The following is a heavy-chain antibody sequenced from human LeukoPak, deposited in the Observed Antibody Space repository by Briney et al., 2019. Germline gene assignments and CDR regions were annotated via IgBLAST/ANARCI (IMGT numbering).Heavy chain of an antibody. V-gene: IGHV4-61*02. CDR3: ARYPAYYYDSRGYNNWFDP. CDR2: IYTSGST. CDR1: GGSISSGSYY. Sequence: SQTLSLTCTVSGGSISSGSYYWSWIRQPAGKGLEWIGRIYTSGSTNYNPSLKSRVTISVDASKNQFSLKLSSVTAADTAVYYCARYPAYYYDSRGYNNWFDPWGQGTLVTVSS. J-gene: IGHJ5*02. D-gene: IGHD3-22*01.